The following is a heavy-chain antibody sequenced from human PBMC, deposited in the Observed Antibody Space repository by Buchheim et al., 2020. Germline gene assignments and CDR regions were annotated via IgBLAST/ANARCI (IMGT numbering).Heavy chain of an antibody. J-gene: IGHJ4*02. V-gene: IGHV3-49*03. Sequence: EVQLVESGGGLVQPGRSLRLSCSASGFTFGDYGMSWFRQAPGKGLEWVGFIRNKASAGATEYAASVKARFSISRDDSKSIAYLQMNSLETEDTAMYYCARDGGTWGPDYWGQGTL. CDR1: GFTFGDYG. CDR3: ARDGGTWGPDY. D-gene: IGHD3-16*01. CDR2: IRNKASAGAT.